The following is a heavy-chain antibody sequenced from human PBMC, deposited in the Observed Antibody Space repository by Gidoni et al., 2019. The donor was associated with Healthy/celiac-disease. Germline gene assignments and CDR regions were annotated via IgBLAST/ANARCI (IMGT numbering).Heavy chain of an antibody. CDR3: ARGNGGVTHTFDL. CDR2: IYYSGST. J-gene: IGHJ2*01. V-gene: IGHV4-31*03. Sequence: QVQLQESGPGLVKPSQTLSLTCTVSGGSISSGGYYWSWIRQHPGKALEWIGYIYYSGSTYYNPSLKSRVTISVDTSKNQFSLKLSSVTAADTAVYYCARGNGGVTHTFDLWGRGTLVTVSS. D-gene: IGHD3-16*01. CDR1: GGSISSGGYY.